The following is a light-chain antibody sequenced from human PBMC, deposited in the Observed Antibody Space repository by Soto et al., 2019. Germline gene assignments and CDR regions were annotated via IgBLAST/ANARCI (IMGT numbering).Light chain of an antibody. Sequence: EIVLTQSPATLSLSPGERATLSCRASQTVSSSLAWYQQKPGQAPRLLIYRASTRAAGLPDRFSGSGSGTEFTLTISSLQSEDFVVYYCQQYKNWPPLTFGQGTRLEIK. J-gene: IGKJ5*01. CDR1: QTVSSS. CDR3: QQYKNWPPLT. CDR2: RAS. V-gene: IGKV3-15*01.